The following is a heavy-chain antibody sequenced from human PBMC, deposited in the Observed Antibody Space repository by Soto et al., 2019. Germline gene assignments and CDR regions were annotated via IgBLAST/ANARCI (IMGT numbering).Heavy chain of an antibody. CDR2: VHNSGIT. CDR3: PTGISYRWVH. J-gene: IGHJ4*02. D-gene: IGHD6-13*01. V-gene: IGHV4-4*02. CDR1: GDSLSTDYW. Sequence: SETLSLTCTVSGDSLSTDYWWCLVRQPPGKGLEWVWEVHNSGITNYIQFLKSQVAMLVDTTNHQASLELTSVAAADTAVYYWPTGISYRWVHWGQGTLVTVSS.